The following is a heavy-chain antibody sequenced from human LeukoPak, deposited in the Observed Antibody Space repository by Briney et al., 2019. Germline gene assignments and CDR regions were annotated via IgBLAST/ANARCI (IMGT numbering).Heavy chain of an antibody. CDR2: INPNSGVT. Sequence: ASVKVSCKTSGYTFTAYNIHGVRQAPGQGLEWLGYINPNSGVTTYAQKFQGRVTLTRDTSFSTAYMELSSLTSDDTAVYYCARDSNNMAYWGQGTLVTVSS. V-gene: IGHV1-2*02. CDR3: ARDSNNMAY. CDR1: GYTFTAYN. J-gene: IGHJ4*02. D-gene: IGHD2/OR15-2a*01.